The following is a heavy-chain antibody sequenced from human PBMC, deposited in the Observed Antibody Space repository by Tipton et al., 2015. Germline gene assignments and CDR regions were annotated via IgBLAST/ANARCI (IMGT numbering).Heavy chain of an antibody. Sequence: TLSLTCTVSGGSVTSGSYYWSWIRQPPGKGLEWIGYISYTDGAHYNPALKSRVTISVDTSKNQFSLKLSSVTAADTAVYYCARAGSGWYGSYYFDYWGQGTLVTVSS. D-gene: IGHD6-19*01. J-gene: IGHJ4*02. V-gene: IGHV4-61*01. CDR2: ISYTDGA. CDR1: GGSVTSGSYY. CDR3: ARAGSGWYGSYYFDY.